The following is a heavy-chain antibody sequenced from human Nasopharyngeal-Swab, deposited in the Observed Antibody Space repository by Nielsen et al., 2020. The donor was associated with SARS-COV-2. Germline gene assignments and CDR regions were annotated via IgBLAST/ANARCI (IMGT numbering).Heavy chain of an antibody. V-gene: IGHV3-23*01. CDR2: ISGSGGST. CDR1: GGSISSSN. D-gene: IGHD3-10*01. Sequence: ETLSLTSAVSGGSISSSNWWSCLRQAPGQGLEWVSAISGSGGSTYYADPVKGRFTISRDNSKNTLYLQMNSLRAEDTAVYYCAKDPRSYGSGSYCNWFDPWVQGTLVTVSS. J-gene: IGHJ5*02. CDR3: AKDPRSYGSGSYCNWFDP.